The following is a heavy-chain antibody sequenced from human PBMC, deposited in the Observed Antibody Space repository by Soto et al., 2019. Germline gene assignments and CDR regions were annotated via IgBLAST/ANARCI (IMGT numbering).Heavy chain of an antibody. CDR1: GGTFSSYA. Sequence: GASVKVSCKASGGTFSSYAISWVRQAPGQGLEWMGGIIPIFGTANYAQKFQGRVTITADESTSTAYMELSSLRSEDTAVYYCARHQGYYDIFTGYYSGRCRDVWG. V-gene: IGHV1-69*13. J-gene: IGHJ6*02. D-gene: IGHD3-9*01. CDR2: IIPIFGTA. CDR3: ARHQGYYDIFTGYYSGRCRDV.